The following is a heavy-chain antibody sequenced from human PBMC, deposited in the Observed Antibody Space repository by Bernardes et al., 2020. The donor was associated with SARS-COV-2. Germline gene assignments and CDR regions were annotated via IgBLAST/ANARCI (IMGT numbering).Heavy chain of an antibody. Sequence: GGSLRLSCAASGFSFSGSALHWVRQASGKGLEWVGRIRSKGNSYTTTYAESMKGRFTFSRDDSKNTAYLQMSSLRAEDTALYYCARSDYSTYEGQFDHWGQGTLVTVSS. CDR2: IRSKGNSYTT. CDR3: ARSDYSTYEGQFDH. J-gene: IGHJ4*02. D-gene: IGHD4-4*01. CDR1: GFSFSGSA. V-gene: IGHV3-73*01.